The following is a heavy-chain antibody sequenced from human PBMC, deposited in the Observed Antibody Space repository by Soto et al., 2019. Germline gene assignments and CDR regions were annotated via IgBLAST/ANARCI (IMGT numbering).Heavy chain of an antibody. CDR1: GGSISSYY. J-gene: IGHJ4*02. D-gene: IGHD3-10*01. Sequence: SETLSLTCTVSGGSISSYYWSWIRQPPGKGLEWIGYIYYSGSTNYNPSLKSRVTISLDTSKNQFSLKLSSVTAADTAVYYCARHNYGSGSTYFDYWGQGTLVTVS. CDR2: IYYSGST. CDR3: ARHNYGSGSTYFDY. V-gene: IGHV4-59*08.